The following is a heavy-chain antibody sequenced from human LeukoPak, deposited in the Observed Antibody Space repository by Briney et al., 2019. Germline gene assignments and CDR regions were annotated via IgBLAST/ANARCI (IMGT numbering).Heavy chain of an antibody. D-gene: IGHD3-22*01. J-gene: IGHJ3*02. Sequence: GGSLRLSCAASGFTFSNYWMSWVRQAPGKGLECIGFIRSKVYGGTTEYAASVEGRFTISRDDSKSIAYLQMNSLKTEDTAVYYCTRDPYYFDSSGYYHHAFDIWGQGIMVAVSS. V-gene: IGHV3-49*04. CDR1: GFTFSNYW. CDR2: IRSKVYGGTT. CDR3: TRDPYYFDSSGYYHHAFDI.